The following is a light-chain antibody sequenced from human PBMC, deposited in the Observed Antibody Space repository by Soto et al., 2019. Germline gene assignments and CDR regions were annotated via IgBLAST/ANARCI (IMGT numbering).Light chain of an antibody. V-gene: IGLV2-14*01. CDR3: RSYTISSGLVV. CDR2: EVS. J-gene: IGLJ2*01. Sequence: QSALTQPASVSGAPGQSITISCTGTSSDVGGHNYVSWYQQHPGTAPKLMIYEVSNRPSGVSNRFSGSKSGNTASLTISGLQAEDEADYYCRSYTISSGLVVFGGGTKVTVL. CDR1: SSDVGGHNY.